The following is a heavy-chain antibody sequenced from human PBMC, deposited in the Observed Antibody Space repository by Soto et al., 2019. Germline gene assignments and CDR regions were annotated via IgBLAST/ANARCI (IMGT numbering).Heavy chain of an antibody. CDR3: ARLITEIRDYGDST. Sequence: SETLSLTCTVSGGSISSSSYYWGWIRQPPGKGLEWIGSIYYSGSTYYNPSLKSRVTISVDTSKNQFSLKLSSVTAADTAVYYCARLITEIRDYGDSTWGQGTLVTVSS. CDR1: GGSISSSSYY. J-gene: IGHJ5*02. D-gene: IGHD4-17*01. V-gene: IGHV4-39*01. CDR2: IYYSGST.